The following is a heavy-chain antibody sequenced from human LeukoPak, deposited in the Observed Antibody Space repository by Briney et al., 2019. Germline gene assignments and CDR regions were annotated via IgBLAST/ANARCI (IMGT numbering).Heavy chain of an antibody. CDR2: ISAYNGNT. CDR3: ARDSGTYYREFDY. D-gene: IGHD1-26*01. J-gene: IGHJ4*02. V-gene: IGHV1-18*01. Sequence: ASVKVSCKASGGTFSSYAISWVRQAPGQGLEWMGWISAYNGNTNYAQKLQGRVTMTTDTSTSTAYMDLRSLRSDDTAVYYCARDSGTYYREFDYWGQGTLVTVSS. CDR1: GGTFSSYA.